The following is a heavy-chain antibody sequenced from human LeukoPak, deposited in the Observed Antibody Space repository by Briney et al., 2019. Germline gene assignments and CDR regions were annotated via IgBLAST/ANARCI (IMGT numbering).Heavy chain of an antibody. V-gene: IGHV3-30*04. Sequence: GGSLRLSCAASGFTFSSYAMHWVRQAPGKGLEWVAVISYDGSNKYYADSVKGRFTISRDNSKNTLYLRMNSLRAEDTAVYYCAREQLVLGNDAFDIWGQGTMVTVSS. CDR2: ISYDGSNK. D-gene: IGHD6-13*01. CDR3: AREQLVLGNDAFDI. J-gene: IGHJ3*02. CDR1: GFTFSSYA.